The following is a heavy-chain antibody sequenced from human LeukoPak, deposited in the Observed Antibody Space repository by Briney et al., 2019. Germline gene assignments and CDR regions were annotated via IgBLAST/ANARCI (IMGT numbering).Heavy chain of an antibody. CDR1: GFIFSSYG. V-gene: IGHV3-23*01. J-gene: IGHJ4*02. CDR2: ISGSGGST. Sequence: GGSLRLSCAASGFIFSSYGMHWVRQAPGKGLEWVSAISGSGGSTYYADSVKGRFTISRDNSKNTLYLQMNSLRAEDTAVYYCARFAVHRRITVAGQFGLDYWGQGTLVSLSS. CDR3: ARFAVHRRITVAGQFGLDY. D-gene: IGHD6-19*01.